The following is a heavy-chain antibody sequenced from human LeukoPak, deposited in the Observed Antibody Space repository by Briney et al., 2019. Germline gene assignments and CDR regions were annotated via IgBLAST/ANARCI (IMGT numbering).Heavy chain of an antibody. D-gene: IGHD3-3*01. CDR3: ARLSQLRFLEWFGAFDI. J-gene: IGHJ3*02. V-gene: IGHV5-51*01. CDR2: VYPGDSDT. CDR1: GYSFTSYW. Sequence: GESLKISCKGSGYSFTSYWIGWVRQMPGKGLEWMGIVYPGDSDTRYSPSFQGQVTISADKSISTAYLQWSSLKASDTAMYYCARLSQLRFLEWFGAFDIWGQGTMVTVSS.